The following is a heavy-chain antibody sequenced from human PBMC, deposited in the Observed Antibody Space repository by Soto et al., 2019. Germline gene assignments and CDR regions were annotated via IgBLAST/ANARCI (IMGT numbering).Heavy chain of an antibody. V-gene: IGHV1-3*05. CDR2: INAGNGNT. D-gene: IGHD6-19*01. Sequence: QVQVVQSGAEEKKPVASGKVSCTASGYTFTGYAIHWVRQAPGQRLEWMGWINAGNGNTKYSQKFQGRVTITRDTSASTAYREVSSLRSEYTAVYYCARAVAVPAYFDYWGQGNLVTVSS. CDR1: GYTFTGYA. CDR3: ARAVAVPAYFDY. J-gene: IGHJ4*02.